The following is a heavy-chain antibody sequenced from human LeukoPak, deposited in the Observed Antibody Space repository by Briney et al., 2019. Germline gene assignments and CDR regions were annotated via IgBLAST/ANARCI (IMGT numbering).Heavy chain of an antibody. V-gene: IGHV3-7*01. Sequence: GGSLRLSCAASGFTSNSNWMSWVRQAPGKGLEWVAIIKQDGSEKYYVDSVKGRFTISRDNAKKSLYVQMNSLRAEDTAVYYCARCIVGATDYWGQGTLVTVSS. CDR2: IKQDGSEK. J-gene: IGHJ4*02. CDR3: ARCIVGATDY. D-gene: IGHD1-26*01. CDR1: GFTSNSNW.